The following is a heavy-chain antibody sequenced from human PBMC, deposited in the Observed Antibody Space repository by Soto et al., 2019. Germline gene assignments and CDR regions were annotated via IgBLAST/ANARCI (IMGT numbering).Heavy chain of an antibody. D-gene: IGHD3-22*01. CDR2: IIPIFGTA. V-gene: IGHV1-69*05. CDR1: GGTLSIYA. Sequence: GASVKVSCKASGGTLSIYAIIWVRQAPGQGLEWMGGIIPIFGTANYAQKFQGRVTITRDMSTSTAYMELSSLRSEDTAVYYCAAANKYYDSSGIQPFDYWGQGTLVTVSS. J-gene: IGHJ4*02. CDR3: AAANKYYDSSGIQPFDY.